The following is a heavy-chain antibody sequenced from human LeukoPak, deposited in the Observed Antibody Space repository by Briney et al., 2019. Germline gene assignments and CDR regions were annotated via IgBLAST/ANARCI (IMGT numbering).Heavy chain of an antibody. CDR1: GYSFTIYD. V-gene: IGHV1-8*01. J-gene: IGHJ4*02. CDR3: TKRSNSGSYRDS. Sequence: ASVTVSCTASGYSFTIYDVNWVRQAPGQGLEWMGWMNPNNGNTGYAQKFQGRVTMTRNTSISTAYMELSGLTSEDTAVYYCTKRSNSGSYRDSWGQGTLVTVSS. CDR2: MNPNNGNT. D-gene: IGHD3-10*01.